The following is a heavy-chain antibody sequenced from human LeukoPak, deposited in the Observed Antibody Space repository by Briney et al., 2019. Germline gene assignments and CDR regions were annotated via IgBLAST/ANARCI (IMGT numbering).Heavy chain of an antibody. CDR2: IYSGGST. Sequence: GGSLRLSCAASGFTVSSNYMSWVRQAPGKGLEWVSVIYSGGSTYYADSVKGRFTISRDNSKNTLYLQMNSLRAEDTAVYYCARDRRRVGSPMDVWGQGTTVTVSS. CDR1: GFTVSSNY. V-gene: IGHV3-66*01. J-gene: IGHJ6*02. D-gene: IGHD1-26*01. CDR3: ARDRRRVGSPMDV.